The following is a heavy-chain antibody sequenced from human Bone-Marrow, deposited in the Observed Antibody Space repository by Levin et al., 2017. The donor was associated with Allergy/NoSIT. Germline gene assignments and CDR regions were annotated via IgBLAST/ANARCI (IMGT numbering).Heavy chain of an antibody. V-gene: IGHV4-34*01. J-gene: IGHJ4*02. CDR1: GGSFSGYY. CDR2: INHSGST. CDR3: ARGRTYYDFWSGYGLDY. D-gene: IGHD3-3*01. Sequence: ESLKISCAVYGGSFSGYYWSWIRQPPGKGLEWIGEINHSGSTNYNPSLKSRVTISVDTSKNQFSLKLSSVTAADTAVYYCARGRTYYDFWSGYGLDYWGQGTLVTVSS.